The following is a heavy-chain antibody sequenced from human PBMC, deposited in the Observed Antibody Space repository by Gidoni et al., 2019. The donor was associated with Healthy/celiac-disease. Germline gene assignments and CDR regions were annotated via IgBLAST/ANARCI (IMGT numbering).Heavy chain of an antibody. J-gene: IGHJ5*02. CDR1: GYTFTSYD. Sequence: QVQLVQSGAEVKKPGASVKVSCKASGYTFTSYDINWVRQATGQGLEWMGWMNPNSGNTGYAQKFQGRVTITRNTSISTAYMELSSLRSEDTAVYYCARSITMIVVVNREAWFDPWGQGTLVTVSS. CDR2: MNPNSGNT. CDR3: ARSITMIVVVNREAWFDP. D-gene: IGHD3-22*01. V-gene: IGHV1-8*03.